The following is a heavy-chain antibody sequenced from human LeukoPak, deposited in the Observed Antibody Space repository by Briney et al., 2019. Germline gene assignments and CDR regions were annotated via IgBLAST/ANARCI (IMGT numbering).Heavy chain of an antibody. CDR1: GFTFSSYW. V-gene: IGHV3-7*01. J-gene: IGHJ3*02. CDR2: IKQDGSEK. CDR3: ARERPTAMAPHDAFDI. Sequence: GGSLRLSCAASGFTFSSYWMSWVRQAPGKGLEWVANIKQDGSEKYYVDSVKGRFTISRDNAKNSLYLQMNSLRAEDTAVYYCARERPTAMAPHDAFDIWGQGTMVTVSS. D-gene: IGHD5-18*01.